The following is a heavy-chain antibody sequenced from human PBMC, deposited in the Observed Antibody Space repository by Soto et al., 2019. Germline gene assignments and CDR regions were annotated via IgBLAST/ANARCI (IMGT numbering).Heavy chain of an antibody. CDR2: ISSSSSTI. V-gene: IGHV3-48*02. J-gene: IGHJ4*02. Sequence: GGSLRLSCAASGFTFSIYSINWVRQAPGKGLESISYISSSSSTIHHADSVKGRFTISRDNAKNSVSLQMNSLRDEDTAVYYCARVWSSGYSLDYWGQGTLVTVSS. D-gene: IGHD3-22*01. CDR3: ARVWSSGYSLDY. CDR1: GFTFSIYS.